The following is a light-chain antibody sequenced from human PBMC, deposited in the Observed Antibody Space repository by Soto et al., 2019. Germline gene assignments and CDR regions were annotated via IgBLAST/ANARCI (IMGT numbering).Light chain of an antibody. CDR1: SGHSNYA. V-gene: IGLV4-69*01. CDR3: QTWVTGIHI. Sequence: QSVLTQSPSASASLGASVTLTCTLSSGHSNYAIEWHQQQPEKGPRFLMKLNSDSSHSKGDGIHDRFSGSSSEAERYLTISTLHSDDAADYYRQTWVTGIHIFGGGTKLTVL. CDR2: LNSDSSH. J-gene: IGLJ2*01.